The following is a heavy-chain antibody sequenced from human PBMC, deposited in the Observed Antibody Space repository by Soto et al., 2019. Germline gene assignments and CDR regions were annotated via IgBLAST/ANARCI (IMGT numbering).Heavy chain of an antibody. D-gene: IGHD3-9*01. Sequence: GGSLRLSCAASGFTFSSYAMSWVRQAPGKGLEWVSAISGSGGSTYYADSVKGRFTISRDNSKNTLYLQMNSLRAEDTAVYYCANLPRILTGYYNHYWGQGTLVTVSS. J-gene: IGHJ4*02. CDR3: ANLPRILTGYYNHY. V-gene: IGHV3-23*01. CDR2: ISGSGGST. CDR1: GFTFSSYA.